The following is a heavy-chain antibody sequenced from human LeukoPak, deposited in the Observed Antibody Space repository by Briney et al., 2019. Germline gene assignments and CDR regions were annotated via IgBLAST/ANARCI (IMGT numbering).Heavy chain of an antibody. CDR2: ISWNSGSI. CDR1: GFTFDDYA. CDR3: ARGSRYSDVFDY. D-gene: IGHD2-15*01. Sequence: GRSLRLSCAASGFTFDDYAMHWVRQAPGKGLEWVSGISWNSGSIGYADSVKGRFTISRDNAKNSLYLQMNSLRAEDTAVYYCARGSRYSDVFDYWGQGTLVTVSS. J-gene: IGHJ4*02. V-gene: IGHV3-9*01.